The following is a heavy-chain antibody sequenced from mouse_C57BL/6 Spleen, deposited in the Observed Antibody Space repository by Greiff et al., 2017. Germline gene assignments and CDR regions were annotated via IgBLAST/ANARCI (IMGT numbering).Heavy chain of an antibody. CDR3: ARDWDDAMDY. CDR2: IYPSDSET. V-gene: IGHV1-61*01. J-gene: IGHJ4*01. CDR1: GYTFTSYW. D-gene: IGHD4-1*01. Sequence: VQLQQPGAELVRPGSSVKLSCKASGYTFTSYWMDWVKQRPGQGLEWIGNIYPSDSETHYNQKFKDKATLTVDKSSSTAYMQLSSLTSVDSAVYYCARDWDDAMDYWGQGTSVTVSS.